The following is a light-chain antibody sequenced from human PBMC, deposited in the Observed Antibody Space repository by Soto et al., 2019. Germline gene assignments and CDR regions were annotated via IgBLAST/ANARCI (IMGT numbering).Light chain of an antibody. CDR3: QQRSNWRGT. J-gene: IGKJ4*01. CDR2: DAS. CDR1: QSISKY. Sequence: IVLTQSPATLSFSPGERATLSCRASQSISKYLAWYQQKPGQAPRLLIYDASNRATGIPARFSGSGSGTDFTLTISSLEPEDFAVYYCQQRSNWRGTFGGGTTVEI. V-gene: IGKV3-11*01.